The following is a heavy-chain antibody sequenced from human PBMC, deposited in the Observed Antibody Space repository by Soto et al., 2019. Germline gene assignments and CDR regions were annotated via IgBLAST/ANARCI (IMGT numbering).Heavy chain of an antibody. CDR2: IYWDDDQ. J-gene: IGHJ4*02. CDR1: GFSLTTTSMG. Sequence: SGPTGEPAQTLTLTCAFSGFSLTTTSMGVAWIRQPPGKALEWLALIYWDDDQRYSPSLKDRLTISKDTSRSRVVLTISNMNPEDTGTYFCAHAGDYDLLSFDHWGPGTLVTV. V-gene: IGHV2-5*02. CDR3: AHAGDYDLLSFDH. D-gene: IGHD4-17*01.